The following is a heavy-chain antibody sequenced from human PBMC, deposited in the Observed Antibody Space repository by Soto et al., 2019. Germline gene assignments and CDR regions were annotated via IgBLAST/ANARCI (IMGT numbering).Heavy chain of an antibody. Sequence: GGSLRLSCAASGFTFSNAWMSWVRQAPGKGLEWVGRIKSKTDGGTTDYAAPVKGRFTISRDDSKNTLYLQMNSLKTEDTAVYYCTTDDAYGDYVGRDAFDIWGQGTMVTVSS. J-gene: IGHJ3*02. CDR1: GFTFSNAW. D-gene: IGHD4-17*01. V-gene: IGHV3-15*01. CDR3: TTDDAYGDYVGRDAFDI. CDR2: IKSKTDGGTT.